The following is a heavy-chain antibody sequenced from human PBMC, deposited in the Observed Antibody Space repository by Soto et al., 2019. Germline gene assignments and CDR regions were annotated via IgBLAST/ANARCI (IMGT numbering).Heavy chain of an antibody. CDR2: ISAYNGNT. CDR1: GYTFTSYG. D-gene: IGHD2-2*01. J-gene: IGHJ6*02. CDR3: ARACSSSCLLGMDV. Sequence: QVQLVQSGAEVKKPGASVKVSCKTSGYTFTSYGISWVRQAPGQGLEWMAWISAYNGNTKYAQNLQGRVTMTTDTSTSTAYMELRRLRSDDTALYYCARACSSSCLLGMDVWGQGTTVTVSS. V-gene: IGHV1-18*01.